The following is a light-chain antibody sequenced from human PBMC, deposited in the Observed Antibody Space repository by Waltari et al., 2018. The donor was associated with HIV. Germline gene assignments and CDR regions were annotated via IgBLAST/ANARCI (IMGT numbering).Light chain of an antibody. CDR1: QSLLHSIGDTY. CDR2: LGA. CDR3: MQARQSTVT. J-gene: IGKJ3*01. Sequence: DVLMTHFLLSLSVRPGESASTPCSPSQSLLHSIGDTYLHWYFKTPGQSPQLLSYLGAIRASGVPDRFSSAGAGTDFTLRISRVEPEDVGVYYCMQARQSTVTFGPGTKIEI. V-gene: IGKV2-28*01.